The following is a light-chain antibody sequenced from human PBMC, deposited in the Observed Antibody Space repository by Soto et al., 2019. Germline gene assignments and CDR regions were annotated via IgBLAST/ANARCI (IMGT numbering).Light chain of an antibody. CDR2: GAS. Sequence: EIVLTQSPGTLSVSPGEGVTLSCRASQTISAAYIAWYQHRPGQAPRLLIYGASIRASGIPDRFSGSGSGTDFTLTISRLEPDDLATYFWQQYGHSPYTFGQGTKLDIK. V-gene: IGKV3-20*01. CDR1: QTISAAY. CDR3: QQYGHSPYT. J-gene: IGKJ2*01.